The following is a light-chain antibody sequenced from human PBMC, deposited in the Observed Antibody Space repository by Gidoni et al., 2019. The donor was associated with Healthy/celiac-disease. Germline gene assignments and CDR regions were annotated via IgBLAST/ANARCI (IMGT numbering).Light chain of an antibody. CDR1: QSVSSY. V-gene: IGKV3-11*01. J-gene: IGKJ5*01. Sequence: EIVFTQSPATLSLSPGERATLSCRASQSVSSYLAWYQQKPGQAPRLLIYEASNRATGIPARFSGSGSGTDFTLTISSLEPEDFAVYYCQQRSNWRVTFGQGTRLEIK. CDR3: QQRSNWRVT. CDR2: EAS.